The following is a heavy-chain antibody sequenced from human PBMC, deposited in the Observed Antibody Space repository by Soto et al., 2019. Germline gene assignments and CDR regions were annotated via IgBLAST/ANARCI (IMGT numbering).Heavy chain of an antibody. CDR2: INPSGSST. J-gene: IGHJ4*02. D-gene: IGHD5-12*01. CDR1: GNTFTDFY. CDR3: ARGVRGYSAYFPGY. V-gene: IGHV1-46*01. Sequence: ASVKVSCKASGNTFTDFYMHWVRQSPGQGLEWMGRINPSGSSTSYAQKFQGRVTMTRDTSTSTVYMELSSLRSEDTAVYYCARGVRGYSAYFPGYWGQGTLVTVSS.